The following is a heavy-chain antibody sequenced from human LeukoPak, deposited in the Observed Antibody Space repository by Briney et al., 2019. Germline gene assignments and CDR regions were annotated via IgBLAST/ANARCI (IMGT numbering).Heavy chain of an antibody. CDR1: GGSISTYY. V-gene: IGHV4-59*01. D-gene: IGHD3-3*01. CDR2: IFYSGST. Sequence: SETLSLTCTVSGGSISTYYWSWIRQPPGKGLEWIGYIFYSGSTTYNPSLKSRVTISVDTSQNQFSLILRSVTAADTAVYYCARGTTFGAVIPNYYYMDVWGKGTTVTVSS. J-gene: IGHJ6*03. CDR3: ARGTTFGAVIPNYYYMDV.